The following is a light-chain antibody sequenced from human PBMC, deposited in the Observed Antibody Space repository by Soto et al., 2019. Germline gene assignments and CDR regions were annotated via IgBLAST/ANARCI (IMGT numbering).Light chain of an antibody. Sequence: QSVLTQPPSASGTPGQRVTIACSGSSSNIGSTTVKWYQQLPGTAPKLLIYNNNQRPSGVPDRFSASKSGTSASLAISGLQSEDEDAYYCAAWDDSLNGVVFGGGTKLTVL. J-gene: IGLJ3*02. CDR1: SSNIGSTT. CDR3: AAWDDSLNGVV. CDR2: NNN. V-gene: IGLV1-44*01.